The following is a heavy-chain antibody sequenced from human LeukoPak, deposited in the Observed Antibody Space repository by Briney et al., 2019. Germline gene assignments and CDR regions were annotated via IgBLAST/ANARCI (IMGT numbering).Heavy chain of an antibody. D-gene: IGHD3-10*01. CDR1: GFSLSRYP. Sequence: PRRSLRVSCAAPGFSLSRYPMHWVRQGPRKGLEWVAVIWWDGGDKYYADSVKGRFSISRDDSKNTVYLQMDSLRAEDTAIYYCARDPQTGPPDYFDYWGQGVLVTVSS. V-gene: IGHV3-30-3*01. CDR2: IWWDGGDK. J-gene: IGHJ4*02. CDR3: ARDPQTGPPDYFDY.